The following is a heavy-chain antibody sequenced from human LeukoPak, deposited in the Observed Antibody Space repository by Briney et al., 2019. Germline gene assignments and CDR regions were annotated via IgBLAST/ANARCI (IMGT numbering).Heavy chain of an antibody. CDR3: ARSGWPYYFDY. Sequence: PGGFLRLSCAASGFTLSNYWMHWVRQAPGKWLVWVSRLHSDGTSTSYADSVRGRFTISRDNARNTLYLQMNTLRAEDTAVYYCARSGWPYYFDYWGQGTLVTVSS. J-gene: IGHJ4*02. D-gene: IGHD6-25*01. CDR2: LHSDGTST. CDR1: GFTLSNYW. V-gene: IGHV3-74*01.